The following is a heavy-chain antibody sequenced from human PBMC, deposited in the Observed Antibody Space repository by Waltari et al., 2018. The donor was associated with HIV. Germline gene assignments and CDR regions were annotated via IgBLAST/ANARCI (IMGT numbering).Heavy chain of an antibody. D-gene: IGHD3-10*01. CDR1: GFTFDDYW. V-gene: IGHV3-7*01. CDR3: ARGRGYYFGSPYYFDS. J-gene: IGHJ4*02. Sequence: EVQVVESGGALVQPGGSLRLSCAASGFTFDDYWMTWVRQAPGKGREWGAIIKREGRDKSYVDSVKGRFSVSRDNAKSSLYLQMSSLRVEDTALYFCARGRGYYFGSPYYFDSWGQGTLVTVSS. CDR2: IKREGRDK.